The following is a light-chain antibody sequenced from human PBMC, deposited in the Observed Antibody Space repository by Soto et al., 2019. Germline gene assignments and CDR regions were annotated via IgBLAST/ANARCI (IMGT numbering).Light chain of an antibody. CDR2: AAS. J-gene: IGKJ1*01. V-gene: IGKV1-39*01. Sequence: DIQMTQSPSSLSASVGDRVTITCRASQSISSYLNWYQQKPGKAPKLLIYAASSLQSGVPSRFSGSGSGTDCTLNISSLQPDDFATYYCQQSYSTPWTFGQGTKVEIK. CDR3: QQSYSTPWT. CDR1: QSISSY.